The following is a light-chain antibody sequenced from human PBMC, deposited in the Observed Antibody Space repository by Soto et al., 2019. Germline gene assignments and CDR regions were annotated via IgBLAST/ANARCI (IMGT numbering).Light chain of an antibody. CDR1: QSVSNN. J-gene: IGKJ1*01. Sequence: EIVLPQSPGTLSLSPGESATLSYRASQSVSNNLAWYQQNPGQGTRLLIFGASSRATGIPDRFSGRGSGTDFTLTISRLEPEDVAVYCCQQYATSPWTFGQGTKVDIK. V-gene: IGKV3-20*01. CDR2: GAS. CDR3: QQYATSPWT.